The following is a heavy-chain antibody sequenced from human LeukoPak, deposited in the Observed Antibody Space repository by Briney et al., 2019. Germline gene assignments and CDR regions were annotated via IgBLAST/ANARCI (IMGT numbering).Heavy chain of an antibody. Sequence: GGSLKLSCAASGFTFSDSAMHWVRQASGKGLEWLGRIRSKANTYATAYAASVKGRFTISRDDSKNTAYLQMNSLKTEDTAVYYCTGQAYYYDTSGFNFDYWGQGILVAVSS. J-gene: IGHJ4*02. CDR2: IRSKANTYAT. V-gene: IGHV3-73*01. D-gene: IGHD3-22*01. CDR3: TGQAYYYDTSGFNFDY. CDR1: GFTFSDSA.